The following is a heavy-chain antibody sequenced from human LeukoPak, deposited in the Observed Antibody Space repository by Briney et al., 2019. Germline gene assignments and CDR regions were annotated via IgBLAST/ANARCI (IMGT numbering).Heavy chain of an antibody. CDR2: ISAYNGNT. CDR1: GYTFTSYG. J-gene: IGHJ5*02. D-gene: IGHD3-3*01. V-gene: IGHV1-18*01. CDR3: ARVAVLRFLEWLKEDWFDP. Sequence: WASVKVSCKASGYTFTSYGISWVRQAPGQGLEWMGWISAYNGNTNYAQKPQGRVTMTTDTSTSTAYMELRRLRSDDTAVYYCARVAVLRFLEWLKEDWFDPWGQGTLVTVSS.